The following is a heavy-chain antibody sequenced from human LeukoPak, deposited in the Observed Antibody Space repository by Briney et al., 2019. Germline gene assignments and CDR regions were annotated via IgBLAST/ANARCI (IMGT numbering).Heavy chain of an antibody. V-gene: IGHV3-33*01. D-gene: IGHD3-22*01. Sequence: QPGRSLRLSCAASGFTFSSYGMHWVRQAPGKGLEWVAVIWYDGSNKYYADSVKGRFTISRDNSKNTLYLQMNSLRAEDTAVYYCARDLYYDSSGYYYTGWGWFDPWGRGTLVTVSS. CDR2: IWYDGSNK. CDR1: GFTFSSYG. J-gene: IGHJ5*02. CDR3: ARDLYYDSSGYYYTGWGWFDP.